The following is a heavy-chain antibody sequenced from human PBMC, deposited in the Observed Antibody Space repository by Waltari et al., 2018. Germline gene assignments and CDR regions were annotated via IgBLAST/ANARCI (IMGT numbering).Heavy chain of an antibody. Sequence: EVYLVESGGNLVQPGGSLSVSCAASGFTSSTYWMDWVRQAPGKGLEWVANIKEDGSESHYVDSVKGRFTISRDNAQNLLSLQMDSLRAEDTAVYYCSVSLNDWGQGTLVTVSS. CDR3: SVSLND. J-gene: IGHJ4*02. CDR1: GFTSSTYW. V-gene: IGHV3-7*01. CDR2: IKEDGSES.